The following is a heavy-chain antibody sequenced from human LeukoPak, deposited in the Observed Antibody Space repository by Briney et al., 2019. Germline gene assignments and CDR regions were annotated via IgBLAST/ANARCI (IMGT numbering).Heavy chain of an antibody. D-gene: IGHD6-19*01. Sequence: GGSLRLSCVASGFTVSSNYMSWVRQAPGKGLEWVSVIYSGGSTYYADSVKGRFTISRDNSKNTLYLQMNSLRAEDTAVYYCARDPGSSGWYRTGWGQGTLVTVSS. CDR2: IYSGGST. CDR3: ARDPGSSGWYRTG. V-gene: IGHV3-53*01. J-gene: IGHJ4*02. CDR1: GFTVSSNY.